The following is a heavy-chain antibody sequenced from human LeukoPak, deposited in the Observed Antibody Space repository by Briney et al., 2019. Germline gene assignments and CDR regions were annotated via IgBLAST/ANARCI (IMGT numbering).Heavy chain of an antibody. CDR2: IYYSGST. CDR3: ARYYDSSGYDY. J-gene: IGHJ4*02. V-gene: IGHV4-39*07. Sequence: PSETLSLTCTVSLGSITSSGYYWGWIRQPPGKGLEWIGTIYYSGSTYYNPSLKSRVTISVDRSKNQFSLKLSSVTAADTAVYYCARYYDSSGYDYWGQGTLVTVSS. D-gene: IGHD3-22*01. CDR1: LGSITSSGYY.